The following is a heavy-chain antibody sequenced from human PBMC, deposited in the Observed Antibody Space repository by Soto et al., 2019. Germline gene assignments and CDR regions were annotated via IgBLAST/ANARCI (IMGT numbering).Heavy chain of an antibody. CDR2: IGGSGGST. V-gene: IGHV3-23*01. J-gene: IGHJ6*02. CDR3: AKDLGGNSTPYYYGMDV. Sequence: GGSLRLSCAASGFTFSSYAMSWVRQAPGKGLEWVSTIGGSGGSTYYPDSVKGRFTISRDNSKNTLYLQMNSLRAEDTAVYYCAKDLGGNSTPYYYGMDVWGQGTTVTVSS. CDR1: GFTFSSYA. D-gene: IGHD3-16*01.